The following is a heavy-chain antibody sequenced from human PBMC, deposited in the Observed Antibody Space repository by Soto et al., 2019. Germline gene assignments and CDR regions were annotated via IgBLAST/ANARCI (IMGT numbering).Heavy chain of an antibody. CDR2: ILYGGST. Sequence: SETLSLTCSVSGDSLRSGEHYWTWIRQSPGKGLEWIGFILYGGSTKYNPSLESRLTMSVDRSKNQFSLRLSSVTAADTAVYFCARGWDTRITGTTTWFDPWGPGTLVTVSS. V-gene: IGHV4-30-4*01. J-gene: IGHJ5*02. D-gene: IGHD1-20*01. CDR1: GDSLRSGEHY. CDR3: ARGWDTRITGTTTWFDP.